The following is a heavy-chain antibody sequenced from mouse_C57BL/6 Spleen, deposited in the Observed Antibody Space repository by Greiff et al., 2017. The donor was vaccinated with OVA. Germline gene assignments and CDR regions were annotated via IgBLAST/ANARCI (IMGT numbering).Heavy chain of an antibody. Sequence: EVQLVESGGGLVKPGGSLKLSCAASGFTFSDYGMHWVRQAPEKGLEWVAYISSGSSTIYYADTVKGRFTISRDNAKNTLFLQMTSLRSEDTAMYYCAGRDYGTLGYFDYWGQGTTLTVSS. CDR2: ISSGSSTI. J-gene: IGHJ2*01. D-gene: IGHD1-1*01. CDR1: GFTFSDYG. CDR3: AGRDYGTLGYFDY. V-gene: IGHV5-17*01.